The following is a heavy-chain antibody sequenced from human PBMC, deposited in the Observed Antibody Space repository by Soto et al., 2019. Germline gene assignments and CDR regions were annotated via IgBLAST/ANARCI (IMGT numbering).Heavy chain of an antibody. D-gene: IGHD6-19*01. V-gene: IGHV1-18*01. Sequence: ASVKVSCKASGYTFTSYGISWVRQAPGQGLEWMGWISAYNGNTNYAQKLQGRVTMTTDTSTSTAYMELSSLRSDDTAVYYCARDRITQGYSSGSFDYWGQGTLVTVSS. CDR2: ISAYNGNT. CDR1: GYTFTSYG. J-gene: IGHJ4*02. CDR3: ARDRITQGYSSGSFDY.